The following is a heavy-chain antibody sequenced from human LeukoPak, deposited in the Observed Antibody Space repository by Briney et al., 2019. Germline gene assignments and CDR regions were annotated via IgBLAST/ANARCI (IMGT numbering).Heavy chain of an antibody. CDR2: IYTSGST. Sequence: SETLSLTCKVSGGSISSYSWSWIRQPAGKGLEWIGGIYTSGSTNFNPSLKSRVTMSVVTSKNEFSLKLSAVSAADSALYYCARLGRGSDTNFDYWGQGTLVTVSS. D-gene: IGHD5-12*01. V-gene: IGHV4-4*07. J-gene: IGHJ4*02. CDR3: ARLGRGSDTNFDY. CDR1: GGSISSYS.